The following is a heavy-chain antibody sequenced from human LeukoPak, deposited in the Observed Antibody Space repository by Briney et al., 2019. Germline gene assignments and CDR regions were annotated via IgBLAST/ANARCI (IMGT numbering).Heavy chain of an antibody. CDR3: AKDLYYYGSGSYLDPFDY. Sequence: GGSLRLSCAASGFTFSSYAMSWVRQAPGKGLEWVSAISGSGGSTYYADSVKGRFTISRDNSKNTLYLQMNSLRAEDTAVYYCAKDLYYYGSGSYLDPFDYWGQGTLVTVSS. CDR2: ISGSGGST. V-gene: IGHV3-23*01. CDR1: GFTFSSYA. J-gene: IGHJ4*02. D-gene: IGHD3-10*01.